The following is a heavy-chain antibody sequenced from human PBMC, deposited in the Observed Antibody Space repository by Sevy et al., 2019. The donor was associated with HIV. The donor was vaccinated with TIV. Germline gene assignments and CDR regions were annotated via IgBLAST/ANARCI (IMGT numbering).Heavy chain of an antibody. Sequence: GGSLRLSCAASGFPFNNYEMNWVRQAPGKGLEWVAVISYDGSNKYYADSVKGRFTISRDNSKNTLYLQMNSLRAEDTAVYYCARDGGVAAFDYWGQGTLVTVSS. CDR3: ARDGGVAAFDY. J-gene: IGHJ4*02. V-gene: IGHV3-30*04. CDR1: GFPFNNYE. D-gene: IGHD3-16*01. CDR2: ISYDGSNK.